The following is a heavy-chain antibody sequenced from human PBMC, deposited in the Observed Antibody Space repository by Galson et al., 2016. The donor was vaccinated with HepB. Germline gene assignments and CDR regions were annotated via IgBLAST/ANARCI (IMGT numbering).Heavy chain of an antibody. CDR3: ARQRGGGGWYFDS. J-gene: IGHJ4*02. CDR1: GYGFTSYW. Sequence: QSGAEVKKPGESLKISCKGSGYGFTSYWLGWVRQMPGEGLEWMGVIHPGDSETTYSPSFRGQVTMSVDKSISTASLQWSSLKASDSAMYFCARQRGGGGWYFDSWGQGTLVTVSS. V-gene: IGHV5-51*01. D-gene: IGHD6-19*01. CDR2: IHPGDSET.